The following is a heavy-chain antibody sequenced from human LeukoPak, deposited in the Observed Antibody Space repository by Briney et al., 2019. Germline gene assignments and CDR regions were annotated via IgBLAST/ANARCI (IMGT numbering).Heavy chain of an antibody. CDR1: GYTLTGYY. CDR3: ARDGYSYGNNWFDP. Sequence: ASVKVSCKASGYTLTGYYMHWVRQAPGQGLEWMGWINPNSGGTNYAQKFQGRVTMTRDTSISTAYMELSRLRSDDTAVYYCARDGYSYGNNWFDPWGQGTLVTVSS. D-gene: IGHD5-18*01. V-gene: IGHV1-2*02. J-gene: IGHJ5*02. CDR2: INPNSGGT.